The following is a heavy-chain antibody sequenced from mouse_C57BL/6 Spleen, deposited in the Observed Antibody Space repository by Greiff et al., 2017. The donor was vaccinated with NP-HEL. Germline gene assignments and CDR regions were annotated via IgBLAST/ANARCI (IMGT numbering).Heavy chain of an antibody. V-gene: IGHV1-59*01. Sequence: VQLQQPGAELVRPGTSVKLSCKASGYTFTSYWMHWVKQRPGQGLEWIGVIDPSDSYTNYNQKFKGKATLTVDTSSSTAYMQLSSLTSEDSAVYYCARVYYYGSSHYYAMDYWGQGTSVTVSS. D-gene: IGHD1-1*01. CDR3: ARVYYYGSSHYYAMDY. J-gene: IGHJ4*01. CDR2: IDPSDSYT. CDR1: GYTFTSYW.